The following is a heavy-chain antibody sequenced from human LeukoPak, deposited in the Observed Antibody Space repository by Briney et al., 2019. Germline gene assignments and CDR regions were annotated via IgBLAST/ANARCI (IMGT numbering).Heavy chain of an antibody. D-gene: IGHD3-10*01. CDR1: GFTFSSYA. CDR2: ISGSGGST. V-gene: IGHV3-23*01. Sequence: GGSLRLSCAASGFTFSSYAMSWVRQAPGKGLEWVSAISGSGGSTYYADSVKGRFTISRDNSKNTLYLQMNSLRAEDTALYYCARHHYASGTHTPYYFDFWGQGTLVTVSS. CDR3: ARHHYASGTHTPYYFDF. J-gene: IGHJ4*02.